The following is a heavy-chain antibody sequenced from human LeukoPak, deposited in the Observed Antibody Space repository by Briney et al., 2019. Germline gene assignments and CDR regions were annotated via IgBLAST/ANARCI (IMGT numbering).Heavy chain of an antibody. V-gene: IGHV3-23*01. CDR2: IFPSGGEI. CDR1: GFTFSTFA. Sequence: GGSLRLSCAASGFTFSTFAMIWVRQPPGKGLEWVSSIFPSGGEIHYADSVRGRFTISRDNAKNTLYLQMNSLRAEDTAVYYCARRASIAVAGTYEIYYYYYYYYMDVWGKGTTVTVSS. D-gene: IGHD6-19*01. CDR3: ARRASIAVAGTYEIYYYYYYYYMDV. J-gene: IGHJ6*03.